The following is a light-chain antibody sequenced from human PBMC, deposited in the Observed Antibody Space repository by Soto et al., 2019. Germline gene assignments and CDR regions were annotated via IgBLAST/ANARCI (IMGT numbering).Light chain of an antibody. Sequence: QSVLTQPASVSESPGQSIIISCTGASSDVGTYSLVSWYQQHPGKAPKLMIYEGSRRPSGVSNRFSGSTSDNTASLTISGLQAEDEADYYCCSYAASPNFVLFGGGTKVTVL. CDR1: SSDVGTYSL. J-gene: IGLJ2*01. CDR3: CSYAASPNFVL. CDR2: EGS. V-gene: IGLV2-23*01.